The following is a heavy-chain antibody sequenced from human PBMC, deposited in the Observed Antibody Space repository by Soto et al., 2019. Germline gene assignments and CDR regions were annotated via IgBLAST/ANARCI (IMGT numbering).Heavy chain of an antibody. J-gene: IGHJ4*02. Sequence: QVQLVQSGAEVEKPGASVKVSCKASGYTFTSYNINWVRQATGQGLEWMGWMNPNSGNSGFAQKFQGRVTMTRSTSTSTAYMELSSLKSEDTAVYFCAREDFYGSGSYSYWGQGTLVTVS. V-gene: IGHV1-8*01. CDR2: MNPNSGNS. CDR3: AREDFYGSGSYSY. CDR1: GYTFTSYN. D-gene: IGHD3-10*01.